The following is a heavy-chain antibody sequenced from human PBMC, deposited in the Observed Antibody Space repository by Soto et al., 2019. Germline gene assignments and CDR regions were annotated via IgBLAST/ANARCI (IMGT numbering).Heavy chain of an antibody. J-gene: IGHJ6*02. CDR1: GFTFSSYG. Sequence: VQLVESGGGVVQPGRSLRLSCAASGFTFSSYGMHWVRQAPGKGLEWVAVISYDGSNKYYADSVKGRFTISRDNFKNTLYLQMNSLRAEDTAVYYCAKDPEAVAVDYYYYGIDVWGQGTTVTVS. D-gene: IGHD6-19*01. V-gene: IGHV3-30*18. CDR2: ISYDGSNK. CDR3: AKDPEAVAVDYYYYGIDV.